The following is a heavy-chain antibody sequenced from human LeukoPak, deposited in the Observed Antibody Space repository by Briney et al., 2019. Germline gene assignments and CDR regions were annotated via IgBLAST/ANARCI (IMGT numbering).Heavy chain of an antibody. Sequence: PGGSLRLSCAASGFTFSSYSMNWVRQAPGKGLEWVSSISSSSSYIYYADSVKGRFTISRDNAKNTLYLQMNSLRAEDTALYYCARSNNVFFAGDHWGQGTLVTVSS. J-gene: IGHJ4*02. CDR2: ISSSSSYI. CDR3: ARSNNVFFAGDH. D-gene: IGHD1/OR15-1a*01. V-gene: IGHV3-21*04. CDR1: GFTFSSYS.